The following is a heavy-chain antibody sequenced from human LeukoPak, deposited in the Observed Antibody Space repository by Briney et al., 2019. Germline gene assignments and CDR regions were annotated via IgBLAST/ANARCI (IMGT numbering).Heavy chain of an antibody. CDR1: GYSFTSLW. CDR2: IYPGDSQI. V-gene: IGHV5-51*01. J-gene: IGHJ4*02. Sequence: GESLKISCKGSGYSFTSLWNGRVRQTPEEGLEWMGIIYPGDSQIKYSSSFQGQVTISVDKSISTAYLQWSSLKASDTAIYYCARHVASSTWSTFDYWGQGTPVTVSS. D-gene: IGHD6-13*01. CDR3: ARHVASSTWSTFDY.